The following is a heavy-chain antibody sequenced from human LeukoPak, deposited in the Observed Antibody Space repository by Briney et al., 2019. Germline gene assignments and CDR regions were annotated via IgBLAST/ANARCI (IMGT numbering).Heavy chain of an antibody. CDR1: GFNFRNYG. D-gene: IGHD6-25*01. CDR2: IWYDGSEK. Sequence: GRSLRLSCAGSGFNFRNYGIDWVRQAPGKGLEWVAVIWYDGSEKYYADSVKGRFTISRDNSNNMVYLQMNSLRAEDTAVYYCARLGSGWSFDYWGQGTLVTVSS. J-gene: IGHJ4*02. V-gene: IGHV3-33*01. CDR3: ARLGSGWSFDY.